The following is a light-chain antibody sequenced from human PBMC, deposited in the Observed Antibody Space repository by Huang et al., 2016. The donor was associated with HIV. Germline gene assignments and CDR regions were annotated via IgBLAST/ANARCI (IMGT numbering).Light chain of an antibody. V-gene: IGKV1-NL1*01. Sequence: DIQMTQSPSSLSASVGDRVTITCRASQGISNSLAWYQQKPGKAPKLLLYAASRLKSGVPSRFSGSGSGTDYTLTISSLQPEDCATYYCQQYYSTPPITFGQGTRLEIK. CDR2: AAS. J-gene: IGKJ5*01. CDR3: QQYYSTPPIT. CDR1: QGISNS.